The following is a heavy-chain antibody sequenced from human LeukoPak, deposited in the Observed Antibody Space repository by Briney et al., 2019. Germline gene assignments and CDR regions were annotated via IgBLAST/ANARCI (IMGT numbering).Heavy chain of an antibody. CDR2: IYHSGSA. J-gene: IGHJ4*02. CDR3: ARLLTGD. Sequence: SETLSLTCTVSGGSNTSGGHYWTWIRQPPGKGLEWIGYIYHSGSAYYNPSLKSRVTLSVDRSQNHFSLKLSSVTAADTAVYYCARLLTGDWGQGTLVTVSS. D-gene: IGHD2/OR15-2a*01. V-gene: IGHV4-30-2*01. CDR1: GGSNTSGGHY.